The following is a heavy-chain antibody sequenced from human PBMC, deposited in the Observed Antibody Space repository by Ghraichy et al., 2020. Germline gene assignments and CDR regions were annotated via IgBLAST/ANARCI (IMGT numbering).Heavy chain of an antibody. CDR1: GFTFSAYS. D-gene: IGHD4-23*01. V-gene: IGHV3-48*02. J-gene: IGHJ6*02. CDR2: ITSSSRTK. Sequence: GESQNISCGGSGFTFSAYSMNWVRQSPGRGLEWVSYITSSSRTKSYADSVKGRFTISRDNAQNSLYLQMNSLRDEDTAVYYCARGSTVVRFFYYDGMDVWGQGTTVTVSS. CDR3: ARGSTVVRFFYYDGMDV.